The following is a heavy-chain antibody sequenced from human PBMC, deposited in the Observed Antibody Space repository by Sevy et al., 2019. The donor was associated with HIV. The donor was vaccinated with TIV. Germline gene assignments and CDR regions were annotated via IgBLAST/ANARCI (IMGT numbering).Heavy chain of an antibody. V-gene: IGHV3-48*03. J-gene: IGHJ6*02. CDR2: ISSSGSAI. CDR1: GFTFSSYE. Sequence: GGSLRLSCEASGFTFSSYEMNWVRQAPGKGLEWISYISSSGSAIYYPDSVKGRFTMSRDNAKNSLYLQMNSLRVEDTAVYYCARVSGDYYHMDVWGPGTTVTVSS. CDR3: ARVSGDYYHMDV.